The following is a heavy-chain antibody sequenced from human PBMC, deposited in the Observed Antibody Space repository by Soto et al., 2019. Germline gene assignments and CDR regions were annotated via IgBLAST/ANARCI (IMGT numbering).Heavy chain of an antibody. V-gene: IGHV1-2*02. CDR1: GYTFTGYY. J-gene: IGHJ6*02. Sequence: ASVKVSCKASGYTFTGYYMHWVRQAPGQGLEWMGWINPNSGGTNYAQKCQGRVTMTRDTSISTAYMELSRLRSDDTAVYYCARDLGGIAVAGMMWGLGTTVTVSS. CDR3: ARDLGGIAVAGMM. D-gene: IGHD6-19*01. CDR2: INPNSGGT.